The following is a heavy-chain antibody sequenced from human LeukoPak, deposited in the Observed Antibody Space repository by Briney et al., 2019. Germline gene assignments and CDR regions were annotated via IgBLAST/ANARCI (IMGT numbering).Heavy chain of an antibody. Sequence: SETLSLTCTVSGGSISSYYWSWIRQPPGKGLEWIGYIYYSGSTNYNPSLKSRVTISVDTSKNQFSLKLSSVTAADTAVYYCARKGGSYYIDYYYGMDVWGQGTTVTVSS. D-gene: IGHD1-26*01. CDR2: IYYSGST. CDR3: ARKGGSYYIDYYYGMDV. J-gene: IGHJ6*02. V-gene: IGHV4-59*08. CDR1: GGSISSYY.